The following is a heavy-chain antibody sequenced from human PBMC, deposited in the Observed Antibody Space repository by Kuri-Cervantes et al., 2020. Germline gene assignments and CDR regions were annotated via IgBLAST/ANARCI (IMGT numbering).Heavy chain of an antibody. CDR3: AKEHGDYFDY. J-gene: IGHJ4*02. CDR1: GFTFSSYG. D-gene: IGHD4-17*01. CDR2: IWYDGSNK. Sequence: GESLKISCAASGFTFSSYGMHWVRQAPGKGLEWVAVIWYDGSNKYYADSVKGRFTISRDNSKNTLYLQMNSLRAEDTAVYYCAKEHGDYFDYWGQGTLVTVSS. V-gene: IGHV3-33*06.